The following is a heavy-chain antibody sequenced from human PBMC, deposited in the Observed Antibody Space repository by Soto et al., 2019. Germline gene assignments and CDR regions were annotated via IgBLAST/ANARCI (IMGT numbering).Heavy chain of an antibody. V-gene: IGHV1-69*01. D-gene: IGHD3-3*01. CDR1: GGTFSSYA. J-gene: IGHJ5*02. Sequence: QVQLVQSGAEVKKPGSSVKVSCKASGGTFSSYANSWVRQAPGQGLEWMGGIIPIFGTANYAQKFQGRVTITADESTSTAYMELSSLRSEDTAVYYCARDSITIFGVVSAYNWFDPWGQGTLVTVSS. CDR3: ARDSITIFGVVSAYNWFDP. CDR2: IIPIFGTA.